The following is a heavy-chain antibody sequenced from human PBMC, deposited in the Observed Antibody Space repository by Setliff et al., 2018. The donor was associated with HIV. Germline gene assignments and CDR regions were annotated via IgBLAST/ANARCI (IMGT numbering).Heavy chain of an antibody. CDR1: GISFSSYA. V-gene: IGHV3-23*01. J-gene: IGHJ1*01. D-gene: IGHD3-22*01. CDR3: AKGSVRMHYYDSSGYFQH. Sequence: GGSLRLSCDASGISFSSYAMNWVRQAPGKGLEWVSVIGGSGGSTYYADSVKGRFTISRNNSKNTLYLQMNSLRAEDTAVYYCAKGSVRMHYYDSSGYFQHWGQGTPVTVSS. CDR2: IGGSGGST.